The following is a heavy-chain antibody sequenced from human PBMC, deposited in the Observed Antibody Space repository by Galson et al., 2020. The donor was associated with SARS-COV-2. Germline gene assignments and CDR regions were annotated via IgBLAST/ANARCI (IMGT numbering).Heavy chain of an antibody. J-gene: IGHJ4*02. Sequence: GESLKISCAASGFTFSSHAIHWVRQAPGKGLEWVAQIFYDGSDKYYGDSVKGRFTISRDSSKNMVYLQMNNLKVDDTAVYYCARDGQLSSWWAFDQWGQGTPVHVS. CDR3: ARDGQLSSWWAFDQ. CDR1: GFTFSSHA. CDR2: IFYDGSDK. D-gene: IGHD2-2*01. V-gene: IGHV3-33*01.